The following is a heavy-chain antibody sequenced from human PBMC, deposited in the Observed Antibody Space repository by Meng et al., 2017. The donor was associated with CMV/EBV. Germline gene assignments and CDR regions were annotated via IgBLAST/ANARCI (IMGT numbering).Heavy chain of an antibody. Sequence: GGSLRLSCAASGFTFDDYGMSWVRQAPGKRLEWVSGINWNGGSTGYADSVKGRFTISRDNAKNSLYLQMNSLRAEDTALYHCARVAAAGDFDYWGQGTLVTVSS. CDR3: ARVAAAGDFDY. D-gene: IGHD6-13*01. CDR1: GFTFDDYG. J-gene: IGHJ4*02. CDR2: INWNGGST. V-gene: IGHV3-20*01.